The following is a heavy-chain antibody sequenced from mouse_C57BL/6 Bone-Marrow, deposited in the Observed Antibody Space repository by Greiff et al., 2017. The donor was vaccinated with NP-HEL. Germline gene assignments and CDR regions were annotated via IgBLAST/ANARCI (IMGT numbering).Heavy chain of an antibody. Sequence: QVQLKESGAELARPGASVKMSCKASGYTFTSYTMHWVKQRPGQGLEWIGYINPSSGYTKYNQKFKDKATLTADKSSSTAYMQLSSLTSEDSAVYYCAREGLWLRRRDPYWYFDVWGTGTTVTVSS. CDR1: GYTFTSYT. J-gene: IGHJ1*03. CDR3: AREGLWLRRRDPYWYFDV. V-gene: IGHV1-4*01. CDR2: INPSSGYT. D-gene: IGHD2-2*01.